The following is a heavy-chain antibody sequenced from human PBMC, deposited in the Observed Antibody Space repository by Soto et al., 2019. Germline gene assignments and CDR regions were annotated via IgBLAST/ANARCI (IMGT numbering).Heavy chain of an antibody. CDR3: AKGRGYYYYYYMDV. V-gene: IGHV3-9*01. D-gene: IGHD3-10*01. Sequence: DVQLVESGGGLVQPGRSLRLSCAASGFTFDDYAMHWVRQAPGKGLEWVSGISWNSGSIGYADSVKGRFTISRDNAKNSLYLQMNSLRAEDTALYYCAKGRGYYYYYYMDVWGKGTTVTVSS. CDR2: ISWNSGSI. CDR1: GFTFDDYA. J-gene: IGHJ6*03.